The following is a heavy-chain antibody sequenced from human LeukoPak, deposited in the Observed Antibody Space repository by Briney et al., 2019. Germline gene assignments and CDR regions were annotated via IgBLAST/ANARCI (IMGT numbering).Heavy chain of an antibody. CDR2: IYLTGST. CDR1: GGSISSNNW. J-gene: IGHJ4*02. V-gene: IGHV4-4*02. CDR3: ARGTIFGPFDY. D-gene: IGHD3-3*01. Sequence: SGTLSLTCAVSGGSISSNNWWTWIRQPPGKGLEWIGEIYLTGSTNYNPSLKSPVTISVDTSKNQFSLKLSSVTAADTAVYYCARGTIFGPFDYWGQGTLVTVSS.